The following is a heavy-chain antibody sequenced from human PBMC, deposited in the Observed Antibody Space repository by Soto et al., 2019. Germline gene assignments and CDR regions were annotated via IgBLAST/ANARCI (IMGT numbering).Heavy chain of an antibody. V-gene: IGHV3-30*03. J-gene: IGHJ4*01. CDR2: ISHDGSKK. CDR3: ARGFLGSHQDF. D-gene: IGHD3-10*01. CDR1: GFTFSTYG. Sequence: PGGSLRLSCAASGFTFSTYGMHWVRQAPGKGLEWVAVISHDGSKKYYGDSVKGRFTISRDNSKNTLYLQMNSLRAEDTAVYYCARGFLGSHQDFWGQGTLVTVSS.